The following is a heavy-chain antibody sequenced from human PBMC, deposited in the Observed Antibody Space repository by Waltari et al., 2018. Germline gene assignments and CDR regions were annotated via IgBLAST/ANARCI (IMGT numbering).Heavy chain of an antibody. CDR3: ARVLRSAWGVWFDP. CDR1: GGSINRDSLF. Sequence: QVQLQESGPGLVKPSQTLSLTCTVSGGSINRDSLFWSWIRQPAGKGLAWFGRVVSNGSVDYNPSLRSRVTISRDTSKNQFSLKLNSVTAADTAVYYCARVLRSAWGVWFDPWGPGTLVIVSS. V-gene: IGHV4-61*02. J-gene: IGHJ5*02. D-gene: IGHD3-16*01. CDR2: VVSNGSV.